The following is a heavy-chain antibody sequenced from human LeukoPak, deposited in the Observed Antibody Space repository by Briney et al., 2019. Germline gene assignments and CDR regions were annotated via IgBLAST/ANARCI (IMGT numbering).Heavy chain of an antibody. J-gene: IGHJ3*01. D-gene: IGHD3-3*02. Sequence: PGGSLRLSCAVSGFIFGSYAMGWVRQAPGKGLEWVSTISGPGDNTYYADSVKGRFTISRDNSKNTLYLQMNSLRAEDTAINYCAKEDFFDSRCHFKLDAFDVWGQGTMGTGSS. V-gene: IGHV3-23*01. CDR2: ISGPGDNT. CDR3: AKEDFFDSRCHFKLDAFDV. CDR1: GFIFGSYA.